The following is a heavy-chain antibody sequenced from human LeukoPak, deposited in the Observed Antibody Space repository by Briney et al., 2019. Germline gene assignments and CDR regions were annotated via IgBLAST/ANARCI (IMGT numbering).Heavy chain of an antibody. CDR2: IHYSGNT. Sequence: SETLSLTCTVSGVSISRTTYYWGWIRQPPGKGLEWIGSIHYSGNTYYNPSLKSRVTISADRSKNQIYLTLTSVTAADAAVYFCASAVYFGDLTVFDTWGQGTVVTVSS. D-gene: IGHD3-10*01. V-gene: IGHV4-39*07. CDR3: ASAVYFGDLTVFDT. J-gene: IGHJ4*02. CDR1: GVSISRTTYY.